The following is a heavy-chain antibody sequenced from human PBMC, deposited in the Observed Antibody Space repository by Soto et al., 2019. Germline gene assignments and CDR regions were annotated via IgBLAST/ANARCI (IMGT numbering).Heavy chain of an antibody. Sequence: EVHLLESGGDLVQPGGSLRVSCAGSGFIFGSRAMSWVRQAPGKGLEWVSGIDGGGGDINYADSVKGRFTISRDNSKSTMSLEMNSLRAEDMAVYYCATFKCASYGGSWYSHVAYYWGQGTLGTVSS. CDR1: GFIFGSRA. D-gene: IGHD5-18*01. J-gene: IGHJ4*02. CDR3: ATFKCASYGGSWYSHVAYY. V-gene: IGHV3-23*01. CDR2: IDGGGGDI.